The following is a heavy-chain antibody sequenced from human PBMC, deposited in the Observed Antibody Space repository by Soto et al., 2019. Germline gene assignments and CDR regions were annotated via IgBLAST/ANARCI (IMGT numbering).Heavy chain of an antibody. D-gene: IGHD6-13*01. V-gene: IGHV1-18*01. CDR3: AREVAAAGPYYYYGMDV. CDR2: ISAYNGNT. J-gene: IGHJ6*02. CDR1: VYTFASYG. Sequence: GXSVKVSCKASVYTFASYGISWVRQAPGQGLEWMGWISAYNGNTNYAQKLQGRVTMTTDTSTSTAYMELRSLRSDDTAVYYCAREVAAAGPYYYYGMDVWGQGTTVTVSS.